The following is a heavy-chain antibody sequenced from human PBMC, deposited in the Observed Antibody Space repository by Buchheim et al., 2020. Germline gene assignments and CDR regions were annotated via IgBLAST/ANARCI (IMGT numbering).Heavy chain of an antibody. CDR3: ATVWDYGAVFEY. CDR2: IDPSDSYV. D-gene: IGHD4-17*01. J-gene: IGHJ4*02. V-gene: IGHV5-10-1*03. CDR1: GYSFTSYW. Sequence: EVQLVQSGAEVKKPGESLRISCKGSGYSFTSYWISWVRQMPGEGLEWMGRIDPSDSYVNYSPSFEGHVTISADKSINTAFLQWSSLKASDTAMYYCATVWDYGAVFEYWGQGTL.